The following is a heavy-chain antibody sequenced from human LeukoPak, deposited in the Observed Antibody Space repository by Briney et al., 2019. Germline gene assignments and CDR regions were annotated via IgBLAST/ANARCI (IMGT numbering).Heavy chain of an antibody. Sequence: GGSLRLSCAASGFTFSSYSMNWVRQAPGKGLEWVSSISSSSSYIYYADSVKGRFTISRDNAKNSLYLQMNSLRAEDTAVYYCAREGAYCSSTSCHIQNWFDPWGQGTLVTVSS. CDR2: ISSSSSYI. CDR1: GFTFSSYS. J-gene: IGHJ5*02. CDR3: AREGAYCSSTSCHIQNWFDP. D-gene: IGHD2-2*01. V-gene: IGHV3-21*01.